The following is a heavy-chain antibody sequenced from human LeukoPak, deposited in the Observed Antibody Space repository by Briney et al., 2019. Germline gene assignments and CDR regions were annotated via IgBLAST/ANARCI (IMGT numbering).Heavy chain of an antibody. CDR3: ARGVAAAGTSYFQH. CDR2: ISYDGSNK. CDR1: GFTFSSYS. J-gene: IGHJ1*01. D-gene: IGHD6-13*01. Sequence: GGSLRLSCAASGFTFSSYSMNWVRQAPGKGLEWVAVISYDGSNKYYADSVKGRFTISRDNSKNTLYLQMNSLRAEDTAVYYCARGVAAAGTSYFQHWGQGTLVTVSS. V-gene: IGHV3-30*03.